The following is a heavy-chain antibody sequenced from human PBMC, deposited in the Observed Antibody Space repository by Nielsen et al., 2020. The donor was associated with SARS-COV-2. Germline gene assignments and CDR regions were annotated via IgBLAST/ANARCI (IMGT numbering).Heavy chain of an antibody. D-gene: IGHD2-15*01. CDR1: GFTFSSYG. V-gene: IGHV3-33*01. J-gene: IGHJ6*02. Sequence: GGSLRLSCAASGFTFSSYGMHWVRQAPGKGLEWVAVIWYDGTNKYYADSVKGRFTISRDNSKNTLYLQMNSLRAEETAVYYCARIGYCSGGSCYSYYYYGMDVWGQGTTVTVSS. CDR2: IWYDGTNK. CDR3: ARIGYCSGGSCYSYYYYGMDV.